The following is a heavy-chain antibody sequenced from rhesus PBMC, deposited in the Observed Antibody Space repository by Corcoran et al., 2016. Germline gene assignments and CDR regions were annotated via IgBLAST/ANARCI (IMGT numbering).Heavy chain of an antibody. Sequence: QVQLQESGPGLVKPSETLSLTCAVSGGSIRSNYWSWIRPTPGKGLGWIGRIIGGGGSTDYNPSLKSRVTISTDTSKNQFSLKLSSVTAADTAVYYCARTGGCTGSGCYLPYSGTQYYFDYWGQGVLVTVSS. CDR2: IIGGGGST. V-gene: IGHV4-160*01. CDR3: ARTGGCTGSGCYLPYSGTQYYFDY. CDR1: GGSIRSNY. J-gene: IGHJ4*01. D-gene: IGHD2-21*01.